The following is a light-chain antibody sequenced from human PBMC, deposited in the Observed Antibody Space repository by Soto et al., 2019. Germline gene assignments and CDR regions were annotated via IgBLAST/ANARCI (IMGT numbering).Light chain of an antibody. V-gene: IGKV3-15*01. Sequence: EIVMTQSAATLSLSPGERAALSCRASQSINSELAWYQQKPGQPPRLLIYGASTRATGVPARFTGSESGSEFTLTIIGLQSEDFAVYYCQQGHNWPLTFGQGTRLEI. CDR1: QSINSE. CDR2: GAS. CDR3: QQGHNWPLT. J-gene: IGKJ2*01.